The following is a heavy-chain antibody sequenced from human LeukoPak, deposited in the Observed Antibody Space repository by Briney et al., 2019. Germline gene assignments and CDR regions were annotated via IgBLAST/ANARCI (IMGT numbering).Heavy chain of an antibody. D-gene: IGHD3-9*01. V-gene: IGHV1-2*02. CDR2: INPGSGDT. J-gene: IGHJ5*02. Sequence: GASVKVSCKASGYTFTGYYIHWVRQAPGQGLEWMGWINPGSGDTNYAPKFQGRVTITADKSTSTAYMELSSLRSEDTAVYYCARDQDDILTGCRWFDPWGQGTLVTVSS. CDR1: GYTFTGYY. CDR3: ARDQDDILTGCRWFDP.